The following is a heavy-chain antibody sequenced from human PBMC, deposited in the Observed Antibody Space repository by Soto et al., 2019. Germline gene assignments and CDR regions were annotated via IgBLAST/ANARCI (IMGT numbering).Heavy chain of an antibody. D-gene: IGHD7-27*01. CDR3: AHRLGIKIQKNDDFDI. CDR1: GFSLSTSGVG. Sequence: QITLKESGPTLVKPTQTLTLTCTFSGFSLSTSGVGVGWIRQPPGKALEWLALIYWNDDKRYSPSLKSRLTITKDTSKNQVVLTLTNMDPLDTATYYCAHRLGIKIQKNDDFDIWGQGTMVTVSS. V-gene: IGHV2-5*01. CDR2: IYWNDDK. J-gene: IGHJ3*02.